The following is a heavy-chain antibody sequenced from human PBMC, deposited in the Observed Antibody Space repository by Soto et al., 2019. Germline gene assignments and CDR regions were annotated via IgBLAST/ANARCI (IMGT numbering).Heavy chain of an antibody. V-gene: IGHV3-30*18. CDR1: GFTFSIYG. Sequence: PGGSLRLSCVASGFTFSIYGMHWVRQTPGKGLEWVAAISNDGNKKYYVESVEGRFSISRDNSKDTVYLQMNNVRPEDTAKYYCAKDKVPYYDFWSGQRWFDPWGQGTQVTVSS. D-gene: IGHD3-3*01. J-gene: IGHJ5*02. CDR3: AKDKVPYYDFWSGQRWFDP. CDR2: ISNDGNKK.